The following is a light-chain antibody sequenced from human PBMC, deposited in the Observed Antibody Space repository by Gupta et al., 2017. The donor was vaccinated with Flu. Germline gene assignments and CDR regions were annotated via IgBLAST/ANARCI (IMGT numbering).Light chain of an antibody. V-gene: IGKV1-6*01. J-gene: IGKJ1*01. CDR1: QGIRSD. CDR3: LQDYTYPWT. CDR2: AAS. Sequence: AIQITQSPSSLSASVGDRVTITCRASQGIRSDLAWRQQKPGKAPKLLIYAASSLQSGVPSRFSGSGSGTEFTLTISSLQPEDVATYYCLQDYTYPWTFGQGTKVEIK.